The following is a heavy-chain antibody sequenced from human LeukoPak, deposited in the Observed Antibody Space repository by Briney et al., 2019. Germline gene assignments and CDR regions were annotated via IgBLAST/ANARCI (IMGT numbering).Heavy chain of an antibody. Sequence: ESSETLSLTCTVSGGSISSYYWSWIRQPPGKGLEWIGYIYTSGSTNYNPSLKSRVTISVDTSKNQFSLKLSSVTAADTVVYYCARLVRSQYYDFWSGYLYFDYWGQGTLVTVSS. CDR2: IYTSGST. D-gene: IGHD3-3*01. CDR3: ARLVRSQYYDFWSGYLYFDY. CDR1: GGSISSYY. J-gene: IGHJ4*02. V-gene: IGHV4-4*09.